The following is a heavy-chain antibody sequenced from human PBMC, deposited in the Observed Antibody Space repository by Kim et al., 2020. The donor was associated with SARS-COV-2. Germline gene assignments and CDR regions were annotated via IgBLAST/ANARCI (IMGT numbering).Heavy chain of an antibody. D-gene: IGHD4-4*01. J-gene: IGHJ4*02. V-gene: IGHV4-39*01. CDR3: ARSDYSNYVAYYFDY. Sequence: PSLKSRVTISVDTSKNQFSLKLSSVTAADTAVYYGARSDYSNYVAYYFDYWGQGTLVTVSS.